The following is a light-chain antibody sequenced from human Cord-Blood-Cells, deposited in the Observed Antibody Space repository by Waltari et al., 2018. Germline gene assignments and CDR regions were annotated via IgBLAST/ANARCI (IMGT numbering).Light chain of an antibody. V-gene: IGLV2-23*01. Sequence: QSALTQPASVSGSPAQSITISCTGTRSDVGSYNLVSWYQQHPVKAPKLMIYEGSRRPSGVSNRFSGSKSGNTASLTISGLQAEDEADYYCCSYAGSSTYVFGTGTKVTVL. CDR1: RSDVGSYNL. J-gene: IGLJ1*01. CDR3: CSYAGSSTYV. CDR2: EGS.